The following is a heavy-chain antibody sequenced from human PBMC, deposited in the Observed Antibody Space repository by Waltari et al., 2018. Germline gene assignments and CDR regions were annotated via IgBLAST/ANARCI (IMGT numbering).Heavy chain of an antibody. CDR2: ISSSSSYI. V-gene: IGHV3-21*04. CDR1: GFTFSSYS. Sequence: EVQLVESGGGLVKPGGSLRLSCAASGFTFSSYSMNWVRQAPGKGLEWVSSISSSSSYIYYADSVKGRFTISRDNAKNSLYLQMNSLRSEDTAVYYCARWLQFYGAFQHWGQGTLVTVSS. D-gene: IGHD5-12*01. CDR3: ARWLQFYGAFQH. J-gene: IGHJ1*01.